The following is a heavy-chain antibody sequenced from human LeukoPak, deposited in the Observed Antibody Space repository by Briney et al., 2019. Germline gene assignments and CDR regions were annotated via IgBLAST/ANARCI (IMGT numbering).Heavy chain of an antibody. CDR1: GFTFSNHS. Sequence: GGSLRLSCAASGFTFSNHSMTGVRQAPAKGLEWVSSINGSDTSTYYADSVKGRFTISRDNSKNTLELQMDSLRAEDTAVYYCTKARSASSSSGYNYWGQGILVTVSS. J-gene: IGHJ4*02. CDR3: TKARSASSSSGYNY. CDR2: INGSDTST. D-gene: IGHD2-2*02. V-gene: IGHV3-23*01.